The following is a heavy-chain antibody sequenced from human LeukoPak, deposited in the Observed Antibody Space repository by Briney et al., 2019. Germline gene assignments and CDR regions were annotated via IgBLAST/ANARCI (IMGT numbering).Heavy chain of an antibody. Sequence: SETLSLTCTVSGGSISSSSYYWGCIRQPPGKGLEWIGSIYYSGSTYYNPSLKSRVTISLDTSKKQFSLKLTSVTAADTAIYYCATEYCASSSCRFDSWGQGTLVTVSS. CDR3: ATEYCASSSCRFDS. V-gene: IGHV4-39*07. CDR1: GGSISSSSYY. J-gene: IGHJ4*02. D-gene: IGHD2-2*01. CDR2: IYYSGST.